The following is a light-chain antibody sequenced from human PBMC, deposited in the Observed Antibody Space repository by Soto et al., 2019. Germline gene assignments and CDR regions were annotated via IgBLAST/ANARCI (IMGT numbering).Light chain of an antibody. CDR3: QQYNSYCT. J-gene: IGKJ1*01. Sequence: DIHMTQSPSTLSASLGDRVTVPXRASQSISGWLAWYQQEPGKATKXXIYXASSLESGVPSRFSGSGSGTEFTITISSLQPDDLATYYCQQYNSYCTFGQGTKVDIK. CDR2: XAS. V-gene: IGKV1-5*03. CDR1: QSISGW.